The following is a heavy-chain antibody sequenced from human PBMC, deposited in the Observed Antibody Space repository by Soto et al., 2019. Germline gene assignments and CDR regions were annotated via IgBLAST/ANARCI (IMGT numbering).Heavy chain of an antibody. Sequence: SGPTLVNPTETLTVTCTFSGFSLTSSGMCVSWIRQPPGKALEWLAFIDWEDDKFYSTSLKTRLTISKDTSKNQVVLTLTNTEPADTATYYCARLRATPMYDKYFGMDVWGQGTTVTVSS. CDR3: ARLRATPMYDKYFGMDV. J-gene: IGHJ6*02. D-gene: IGHD2-8*01. V-gene: IGHV2-70*01. CDR1: GFSLTSSGMC. CDR2: IDWEDDK.